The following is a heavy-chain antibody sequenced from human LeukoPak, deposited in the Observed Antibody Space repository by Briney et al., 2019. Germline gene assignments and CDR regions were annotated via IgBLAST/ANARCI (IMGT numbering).Heavy chain of an antibody. Sequence: GGSLRLSCAASGFTFSNAWMSWVRQAPGKGLEWVGRIKSKTDGGTTDYAAPVKGRFTISRDDSKNTLYLQMNSLKTEDTAVYYCTTDTDIVVVPAATPGGYWGQGTLVTVSS. D-gene: IGHD2-2*01. J-gene: IGHJ4*02. CDR3: TTDTDIVVVPAATPGGY. CDR1: GFTFSNAW. V-gene: IGHV3-15*01. CDR2: IKSKTDGGTT.